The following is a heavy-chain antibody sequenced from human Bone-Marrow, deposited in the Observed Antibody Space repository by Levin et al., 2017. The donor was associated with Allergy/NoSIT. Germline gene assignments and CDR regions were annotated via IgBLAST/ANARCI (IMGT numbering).Heavy chain of an antibody. V-gene: IGHV1-69*13. CDR1: GGTFSSYA. CDR3: ARSHCSGGSCYSYYYYYYGMDV. J-gene: IGHJ6*02. Sequence: SVKVSCKASGGTFSSYAISWVRQAPGQGLEWMGGIIPIFGTANYAQKFQGRVTITADESTSTAYMELSSLRSEDTAVYYCARSHCSGGSCYSYYYYYYGMDVWGQGTTVTVSS. D-gene: IGHD2-15*01. CDR2: IIPIFGTA.